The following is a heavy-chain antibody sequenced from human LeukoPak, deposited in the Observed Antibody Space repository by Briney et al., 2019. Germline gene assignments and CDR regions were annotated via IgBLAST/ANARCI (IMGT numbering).Heavy chain of an antibody. D-gene: IGHD1-7*01. V-gene: IGHV1-18*01. Sequence: ASVKVSCKASGYTFTSFGISWVRQAPGQGFEWMGWISEYNGNTNYAQKFQGRVTTTIDTSTSTAYMELRSLRSDDTAVYYCASSGNYLDRLPFDPWGQGTLVTVSS. CDR1: GYTFTSFG. CDR3: ASSGNYLDRLPFDP. CDR2: ISEYNGNT. J-gene: IGHJ5*02.